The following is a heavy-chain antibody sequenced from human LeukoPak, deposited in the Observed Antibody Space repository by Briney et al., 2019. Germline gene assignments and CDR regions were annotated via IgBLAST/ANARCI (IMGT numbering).Heavy chain of an antibody. J-gene: IGHJ3*01. CDR1: GYSISSGYF. D-gene: IGHD3-10*01. V-gene: IGHV4-38-2*02. CDR2: MYHSGST. Sequence: KASETLSLTCTISGYSISSGYFWGWVRQPPGKGLEWIGSMYHSGSTNYNPSLQSRVTISVDKSSNQFSLKLSSVTAADTAVYYCARSRSYYSYDAFDVWGQGTMVTVSS. CDR3: ARSRSYYSYDAFDV.